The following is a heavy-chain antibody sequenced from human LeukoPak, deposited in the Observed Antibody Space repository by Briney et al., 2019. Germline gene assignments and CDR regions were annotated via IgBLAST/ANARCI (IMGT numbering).Heavy chain of an antibody. V-gene: IGHV1-46*01. CDR3: ATDHSMANTAWWFDP. CDR2: INPSGTGT. D-gene: IGHD5-24*01. Sequence: ASVKVSCKASGYTFTGYHIHWVRQAPGQGLEWMGVINPSGTGTSYAQKFQGRITMSRDTSTSTVYMELSSLRSEDTAFYYCATDHSMANTAWWFDPWGQGTLVTVSS. J-gene: IGHJ5*02. CDR1: GYTFTGYH.